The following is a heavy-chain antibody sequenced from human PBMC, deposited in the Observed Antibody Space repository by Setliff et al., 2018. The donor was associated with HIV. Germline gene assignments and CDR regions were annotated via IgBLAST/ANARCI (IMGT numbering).Heavy chain of an antibody. J-gene: IGHJ6*03. CDR1: GGSVIKDNFY. CDR2: LYDTGRT. Sequence: PSETLSLTCSVSGGSVIKDNFYWGWIRQVPAKGLEWIGTLYDTGRTYYNPPLKSRVSIFVDTTKNEFSLNLRSVTAADTAVYFCVNSGYDGDYYYYYMDVWGKGTTVTVS. D-gene: IGHD5-12*01. V-gene: IGHV4-39*01. CDR3: VNSGYDGDYYYYYMDV.